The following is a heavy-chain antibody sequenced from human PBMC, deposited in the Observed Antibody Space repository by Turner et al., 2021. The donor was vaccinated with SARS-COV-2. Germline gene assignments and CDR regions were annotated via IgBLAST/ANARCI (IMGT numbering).Heavy chain of an antibody. J-gene: IGHJ6*04. CDR2: INPNSGGT. CDR1: GYTFTVSY. Sequence: QVPLVQSGAEVKKPGASVKVSCKASGYTFTVSYLHWVRQAPGQGLEWMGWINPNSGGTNYAQKFQGRVTMTRDTSISTTYMELNRLRSDDTAVYYCASPTSRVNTGYSSGWALGLGYYGMDVWGKGTTVTVSS. V-gene: IGHV1-2*02. D-gene: IGHD6-19*01. CDR3: ASPTSRVNTGYSSGWALGLGYYGMDV.